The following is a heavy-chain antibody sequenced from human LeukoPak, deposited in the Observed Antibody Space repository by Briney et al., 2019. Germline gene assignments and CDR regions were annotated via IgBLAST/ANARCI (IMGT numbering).Heavy chain of an antibody. CDR3: ARAFGGSSSWSDYYYYYMDV. D-gene: IGHD6-13*01. Sequence: KPSETLSLTCTVSGGSISSYYWSWIRQPAGKGLEWIGRIYTSGGTNYNPSLKSRVTMSVDTPKNQFSLKLSSVTAADTAVYYCARAFGGSSSWSDYYYYYMDVWGKGTTVTVSS. CDR2: IYTSGGT. J-gene: IGHJ6*03. CDR1: GGSISSYY. V-gene: IGHV4-4*07.